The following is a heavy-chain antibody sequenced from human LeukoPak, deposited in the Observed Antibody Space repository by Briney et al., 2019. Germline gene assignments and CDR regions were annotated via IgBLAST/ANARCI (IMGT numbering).Heavy chain of an antibody. Sequence: PSETLSLTCTVSGGSISSSSYYWGWIRQPPGKGLEWIGSIYYSGSTYYNPSLKSRVTISVDTSKNQFSLKLSSVTAADTAVYYCARLGYGSSFDYWGQGTLVTVSS. J-gene: IGHJ4*02. V-gene: IGHV4-39*01. D-gene: IGHD3-10*01. CDR1: GGSISSSSYY. CDR3: ARLGYGSSFDY. CDR2: IYYSGST.